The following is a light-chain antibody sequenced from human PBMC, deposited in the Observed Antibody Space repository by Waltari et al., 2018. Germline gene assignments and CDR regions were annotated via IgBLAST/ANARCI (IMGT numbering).Light chain of an antibody. CDR2: KDT. Sequence: YELTQTPSVSVSPGQTAKITCSGEALPKHYVYWYQKTPGQAPVLVILKDTERPAEVPERFSGSTSGTRVTLTISGAQAEDEADYYCQSVDSTGSYVVFGGGTKLTVL. V-gene: IGLV3-25*03. CDR3: QSVDSTGSYVV. J-gene: IGLJ2*01. CDR1: ALPKHY.